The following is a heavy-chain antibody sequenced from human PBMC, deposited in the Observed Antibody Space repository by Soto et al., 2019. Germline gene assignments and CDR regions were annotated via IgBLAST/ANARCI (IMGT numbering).Heavy chain of an antibody. CDR1: GFTFCSYG. V-gene: IGHV3-30*18. D-gene: IGHD3-3*01. CDR2: ISYDGSNK. Sequence: QVQLVESGGGVVQPGRSLRLSCAASGFTFCSYGMHWVRQAPGKGLEWVAVISYDGSNKYYADSVKGRFTISRDNSKNTLYLQMNSLRAEDTAVYYCAKDVLRFLEWLAFYGMDVWGQGTTVTVSS. J-gene: IGHJ6*02. CDR3: AKDVLRFLEWLAFYGMDV.